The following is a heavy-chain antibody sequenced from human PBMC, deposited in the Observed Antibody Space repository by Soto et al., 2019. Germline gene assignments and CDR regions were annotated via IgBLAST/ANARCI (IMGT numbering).Heavy chain of an antibody. CDR2: IYYSGST. D-gene: IGHD3-22*01. J-gene: IGHJ6*02. V-gene: IGHV4-59*01. CDR3: ARDFHYYDSSGYPQVGMDV. CDR1: GGSISSYY. Sequence: PSETLSLTCTVSGGSISSYYWSWIRQPPGKGLEWIGYIYYSGSTNYNPSLKSRVTISVDTSKNQFSLKLSSVTAADTAVYYCARDFHYYDSSGYPQVGMDVWGQGTTVTVS.